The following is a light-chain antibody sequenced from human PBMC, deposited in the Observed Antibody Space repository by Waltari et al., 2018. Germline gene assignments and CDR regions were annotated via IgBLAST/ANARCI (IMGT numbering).Light chain of an antibody. CDR2: TNN. Sequence: QSVLTQPPSASGTPGQGVTISCSGSSSNIGSHTVTWYQQLPGTAPKLLIYTNNTRPSGVPDRFSGSKSGTSGSLAISGLQSEDEADYYCSTWDDSLNGVMFGGGTKLTVL. CDR1: SSNIGSHT. J-gene: IGLJ3*02. CDR3: STWDDSLNGVM. V-gene: IGLV1-44*01.